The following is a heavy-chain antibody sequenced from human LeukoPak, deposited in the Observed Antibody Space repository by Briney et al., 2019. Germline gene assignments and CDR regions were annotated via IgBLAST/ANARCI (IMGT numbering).Heavy chain of an antibody. J-gene: IGHJ4*02. CDR3: ATEGKMVRGVYTDY. CDR1: GYTFSTSG. D-gene: IGHD3-10*01. V-gene: IGHV1-18*01. CDR2: ISAYNGNT. Sequence: ASVKVSCKASGYTFSTSGITWIRQAPGQGLEWMGWISAYNGNTDYAQRVQGRVTMTADTSTDTVYMELSSLRSEDTAVYYCATEGKMVRGVYTDYWGQGTLVTVSS.